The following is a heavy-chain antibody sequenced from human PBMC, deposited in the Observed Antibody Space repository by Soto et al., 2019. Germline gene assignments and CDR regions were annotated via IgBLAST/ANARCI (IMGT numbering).Heavy chain of an antibody. CDR3: ARDEGGVGYYTGPYYYGMDV. J-gene: IGHJ6*02. CDR1: VFTFNKYW. Sequence: PWWSLRLSCTASVFTFNKYWMNWVRQAPGKGLEWLANIKADGSEKFYVDSVKGRFTTSRDNAQNSVYLQMNSLRAEDTAVYYCARDEGGVGYYTGPYYYGMDVWGQGTTVTVSS. V-gene: IGHV3-7*03. D-gene: IGHD3-3*01. CDR2: IKADGSEK.